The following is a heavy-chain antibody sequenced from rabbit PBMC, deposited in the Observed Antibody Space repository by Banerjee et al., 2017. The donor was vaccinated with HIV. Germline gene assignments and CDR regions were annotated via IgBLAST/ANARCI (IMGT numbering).Heavy chain of an antibody. CDR2: INTISGDT. CDR1: GFSFSNGYV. D-gene: IGHD1-1*01. Sequence: QQQLVESGGGLVKPGASLPPTCKASGFSFSNGYVRCWVAQAPGKGLEWIACINTISGDTVYATWAKGRFTISKTSSTTVTLQMTSLTAADTATYFCARGLGGVIGWNFNLWGPGTLVTVS. J-gene: IGHJ4*01. CDR3: ARGLGGVIGWNFNL. V-gene: IGHV1S45*01.